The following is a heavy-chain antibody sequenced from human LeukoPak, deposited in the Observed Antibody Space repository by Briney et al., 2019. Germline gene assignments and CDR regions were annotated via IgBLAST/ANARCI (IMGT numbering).Heavy chain of an antibody. D-gene: IGHD6-13*01. Sequence: NPSETLSLTCTVSGGSISSYYWSWIRRPPGKGLEWIGYIYYSGSTNYNPSLKSRVTISVDTSKNQFSLKLSSVTAADTAVYYCASGGQQLVHAFDIWGQGTMVTVSS. J-gene: IGHJ3*02. CDR1: GGSISSYY. V-gene: IGHV4-59*01. CDR3: ASGGQQLVHAFDI. CDR2: IYYSGST.